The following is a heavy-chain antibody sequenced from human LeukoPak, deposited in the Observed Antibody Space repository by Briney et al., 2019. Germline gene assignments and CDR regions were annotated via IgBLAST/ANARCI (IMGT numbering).Heavy chain of an antibody. D-gene: IGHD2-2*02. Sequence: TSVKVSCKASGFTFTSSAMQWVRQARGQRLEWIGWIVVGSGNTNYAQKFQERVTITRDMSTSTAYTELSSLRSEDTAVYYCAAVGYCSSTSCYTYYWGQGTLVTVSS. CDR2: IVVGSGNT. CDR1: GFTFTSSA. V-gene: IGHV1-58*02. CDR3: AAVGYCSSTSCYTYY. J-gene: IGHJ4*02.